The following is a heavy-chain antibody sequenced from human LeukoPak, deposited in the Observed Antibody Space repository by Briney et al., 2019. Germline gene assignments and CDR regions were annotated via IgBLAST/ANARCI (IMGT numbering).Heavy chain of an antibody. CDR1: GFTFSSYS. CDR3: ARVAAPLGYSYGYEDY. Sequence: HPGGSLRLSCAASGFTFSSYSMNWVRQAPGKGLEWVSYISSSSSTIYYADSVKGRFTISRDNAKNSLYLQMNSLRAEDTAVYYCARVAAPLGYSYGYEDYWGQGTLVTASS. CDR2: ISSSSSTI. J-gene: IGHJ4*02. D-gene: IGHD5-18*01. V-gene: IGHV3-48*01.